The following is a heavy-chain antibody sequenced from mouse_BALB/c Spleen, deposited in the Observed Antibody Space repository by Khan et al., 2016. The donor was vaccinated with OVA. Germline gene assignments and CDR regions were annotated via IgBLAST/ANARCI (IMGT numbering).Heavy chain of an antibody. CDR2: ISYSGST. J-gene: IGHJ2*01. D-gene: IGHD1-2*01. Sequence: EVQLQESGPGLVKPSQSLSLTCTVTGYSITSGYGWNWIRQFPGNKLGWMGYISYSGSTNYNPSLKSRISITRDTSKNQFFLQLNSVTTEDTATXYCARTARIKYWGQGTTLTVSS. V-gene: IGHV3-2*02. CDR1: GYSITSGYG. CDR3: ARTARIKY.